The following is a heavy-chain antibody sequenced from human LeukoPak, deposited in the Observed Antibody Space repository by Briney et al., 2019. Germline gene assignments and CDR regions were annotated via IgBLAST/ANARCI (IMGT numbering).Heavy chain of an antibody. CDR2: IYTSGST. CDR1: GGSISSYY. V-gene: IGHV4-4*07. J-gene: IGHJ4*02. CDR3: ASQDPYCGGDWYLEYSFDY. D-gene: IGHD2-21*02. Sequence: SETLSLTCTVSGGSISSYYWSWIRQPAGKGLEWIGRIYTSGSTNYNPSLKSRVTISVDKSKNQFSLKLSSVTAADTAVYYCASQDPYCGGDWYLEYSFDYWGQGTLVTVSS.